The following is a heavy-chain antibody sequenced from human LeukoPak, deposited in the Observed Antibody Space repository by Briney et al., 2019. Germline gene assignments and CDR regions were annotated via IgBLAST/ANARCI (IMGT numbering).Heavy chain of an antibody. CDR2: IYYSGST. V-gene: IGHV4-59*11. D-gene: IGHD3-10*01. Sequence: SETQSLTCTVSGGSISSHYWSWIRQPPGKGLEWIGYIYYSGSTNYNPSLKSRVTISVDTSKNQFSLKLSSVTAADTAVYYCARVLRGLYPDYWGQGTLVTVSS. CDR3: ARVLRGLYPDY. CDR1: GGSISSHY. J-gene: IGHJ4*02.